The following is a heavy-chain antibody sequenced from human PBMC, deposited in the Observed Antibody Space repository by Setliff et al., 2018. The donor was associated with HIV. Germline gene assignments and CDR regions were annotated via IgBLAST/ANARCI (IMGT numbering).Heavy chain of an antibody. CDR2: ISGSGGST. CDR1: GFTFSSYA. J-gene: IGHJ4*02. Sequence: GGSLRLSCAASGFTFSSYAMSWVRQAPGKGLEWVSAISGSGGSTYYADSVKGRFTISRDNSKNTLYLQMNNLRVEDTAVYYCTKGGAHDRRKFIDYWGQGTPVTVSS. D-gene: IGHD3-16*01. V-gene: IGHV3-23*01. CDR3: TKGGAHDRRKFIDY.